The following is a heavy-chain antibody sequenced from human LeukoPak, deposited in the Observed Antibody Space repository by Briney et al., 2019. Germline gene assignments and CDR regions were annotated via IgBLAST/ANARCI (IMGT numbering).Heavy chain of an antibody. V-gene: IGHV1-69*06. D-gene: IGHD6-6*01. CDR1: GYTFTSYG. CDR3: AREGGIAARPWFDP. Sequence: ASVKVSCKASGYTFTSYGISWVRQAPGQGLEWMGGIIPIFGTANYAQKFQGRVTITADKSTSTAYMELRSLRSDDTAVYYCAREGGIAARPWFDPWGQGTLVTVSS. CDR2: IIPIFGTA. J-gene: IGHJ5*02.